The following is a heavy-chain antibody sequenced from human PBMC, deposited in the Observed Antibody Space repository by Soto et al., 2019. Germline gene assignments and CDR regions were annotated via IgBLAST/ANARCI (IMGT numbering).Heavy chain of an antibody. D-gene: IGHD2-15*01. CDR2: IRSKAYGGTT. CDR3: TKIVVVVAATHDFDY. CDR1: GFTFGDYA. J-gene: IGHJ4*02. V-gene: IGHV3-49*03. Sequence: LRLSCTASGFTFGDYAMSWFRQAPGKGLEWVGSIRSKAYGGTTEYAASVKGRFTISRDDSKSIAYLQMNSLKTEDTAVYYCTKIVVVVAATHDFDYWGQGTLVTVSS.